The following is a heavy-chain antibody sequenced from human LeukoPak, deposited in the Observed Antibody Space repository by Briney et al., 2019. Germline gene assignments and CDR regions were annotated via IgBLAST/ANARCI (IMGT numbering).Heavy chain of an antibody. CDR2: ISGSGGST. Sequence: GASLRPSCAASGFTFSSYDMSWVRQAPGKGLEWVSAISGSGGSTYYADSVKGRFTISRDNSKDTLYLQMNSLRAEDTAVYYCAKGDSSGYYYFLYYFDYWGQGTLVTVSS. D-gene: IGHD3-22*01. J-gene: IGHJ4*02. CDR1: GFTFSSYD. V-gene: IGHV3-23*01. CDR3: AKGDSSGYYYFLYYFDY.